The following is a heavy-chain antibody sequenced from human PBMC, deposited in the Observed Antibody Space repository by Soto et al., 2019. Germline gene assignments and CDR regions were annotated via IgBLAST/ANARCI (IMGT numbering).Heavy chain of an antibody. J-gene: IGHJ3*02. Sequence: PSETLSLTCDVSGGSISGSQWWTWVRQPPGKGLEWIAETHHSGNTNYNPSLKSRAIISLDTSKNQFSLNLISVTAADTAVYYCARDADFGSGASKFWAFAISGQGTVVP. V-gene: IGHV4-4*02. CDR1: GGSISGSQW. CDR2: THHSGNT. D-gene: IGHD3-10*01. CDR3: ARDADFGSGASKFWAFAI.